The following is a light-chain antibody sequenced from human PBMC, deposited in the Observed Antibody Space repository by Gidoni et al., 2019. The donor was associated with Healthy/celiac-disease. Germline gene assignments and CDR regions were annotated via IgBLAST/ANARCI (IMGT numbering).Light chain of an antibody. J-gene: IGKJ1*01. CDR1: QSVSSSY. CDR3: QQYGSSPRT. Sequence: IVLTQSPGTLSLSPGERATLSCRASQSVSSSYLAWYQQKPGQAPRLLIYGASSRATGIPDRFSGSWSGTDFTLTISRLEPEDFAVYYCQQYGSSPRTFXQXTKVEIK. CDR2: GAS. V-gene: IGKV3-20*01.